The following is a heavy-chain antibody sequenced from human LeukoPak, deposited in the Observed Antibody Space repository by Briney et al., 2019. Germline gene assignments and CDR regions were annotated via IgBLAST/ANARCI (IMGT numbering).Heavy chain of an antibody. D-gene: IGHD1-1*01. V-gene: IGHV3-21*01. CDR3: AKDLRTGTLSFDY. CDR1: GFTFSSYS. CDR2: ISGSSSYI. Sequence: KPGGSLRLSCAASGFTFSSYSMNWVRQAPGKGLEWVSSISGSSSYIYYADSVKGRFTISRDNAKNSLYLQMNSLRAEDTAVYYCAKDLRTGTLSFDYWGQGTLVTVSS. J-gene: IGHJ4*02.